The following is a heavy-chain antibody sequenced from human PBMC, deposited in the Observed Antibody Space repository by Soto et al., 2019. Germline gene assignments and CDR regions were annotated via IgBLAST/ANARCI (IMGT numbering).Heavy chain of an antibody. J-gene: IGHJ4*02. CDR1: GGTFSSYT. CDR3: ASSSGYDPHLTY. Sequence: QVQLVQSGAEVKKPGSSVKVSCKASGGTFSSYTISWVRQAPGQGLEWMGRIIPILGIANYAQKFQGRVTITADKSTSTADMELSSLRSEDTAVYYCASSSGYDPHLTYWGQGTLVTVSS. V-gene: IGHV1-69*02. D-gene: IGHD5-12*01. CDR2: IIPILGIA.